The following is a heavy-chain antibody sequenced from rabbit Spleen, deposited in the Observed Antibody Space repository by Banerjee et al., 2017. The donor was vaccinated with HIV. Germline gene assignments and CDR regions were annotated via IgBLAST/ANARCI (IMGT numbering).Heavy chain of an antibody. CDR3: ARDSSSSFSSYGMDL. V-gene: IGHV1S45*01. Sequence: QQQLEESGGGLVKPGETRTLTCKASGVSFGISDYMCWVRQAPGKGLEWIACIEAGSSAFTYHATWATGRFTISKTSSTTVTLQATSLTAADTATYFCARDSSSSFSSYGMDLWGQGTLVTVS. CDR2: IEAGSSAFT. J-gene: IGHJ6*01. CDR1: GVSFGISDY. D-gene: IGHD1-1*01.